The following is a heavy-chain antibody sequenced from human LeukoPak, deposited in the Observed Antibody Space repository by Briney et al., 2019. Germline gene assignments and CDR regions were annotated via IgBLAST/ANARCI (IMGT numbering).Heavy chain of an antibody. J-gene: IGHJ4*02. CDR1: RGSSMRYP. D-gene: IGHD3-22*01. Sequence: TLSLSCPLYRGSSMRYPWCCFRQRPSNGMDLIGVINHIGSTNYNPSLNTRVTISVDTPKNKFSLKLSSVTAADTAVYYCARGPRHYGVVITIRRTRTFDYWGQGTLVTVSS. V-gene: IGHV4-34*01. CDR2: INHIGST. CDR3: ARGPRHYGVVITIRRTRTFDY.